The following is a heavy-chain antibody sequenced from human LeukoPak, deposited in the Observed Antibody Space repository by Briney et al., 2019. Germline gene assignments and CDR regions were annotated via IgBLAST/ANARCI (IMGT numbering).Heavy chain of an antibody. CDR2: MNPNSGNT. V-gene: IGHV1-8*03. Sequence: ASVKVSCKASGYTFTSYDINWVRQATVQGLEWMGWMNPNSGNTGYAQKFQGRVTITRNTSISTAYMELSSLRSEDTAVYYCARVTQLWLKGDYYYMDVWGKGTTVTVSS. D-gene: IGHD5-18*01. CDR1: GYTFTSYD. CDR3: ARVTQLWLKGDYYYMDV. J-gene: IGHJ6*03.